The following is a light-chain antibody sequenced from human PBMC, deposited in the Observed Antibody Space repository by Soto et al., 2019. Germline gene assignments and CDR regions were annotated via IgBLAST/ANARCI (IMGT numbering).Light chain of an antibody. CDR3: QQYNTYWT. CDR1: QGISSW. Sequence: DIQMTQSPSTLSASVGDRVTITCRASQGISSWLAWYQQKPGKPPKLLIYKASNLESGVPSRFSGSGFATDFTLTINNLQPDDFAPYYCQQYNTYWTFGQGTKVDIX. CDR2: KAS. J-gene: IGKJ1*01. V-gene: IGKV1-5*03.